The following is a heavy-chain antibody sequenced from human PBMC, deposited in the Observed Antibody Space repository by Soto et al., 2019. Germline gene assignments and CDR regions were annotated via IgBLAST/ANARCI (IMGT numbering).Heavy chain of an antibody. Sequence: PGGSLRLSCAASGFTFSSYAMHWVRQAPGKGLEWVAVISYDGSNKYYADSVKGRFTISRDNSKNTLYLQMNSLRAEDAAVYYCAREIVTTGEYYFDSWGQGTLVTVSS. CDR3: AREIVTTGEYYFDS. CDR2: ISYDGSNK. D-gene: IGHD1-1*01. CDR1: GFTFSSYA. V-gene: IGHV3-30-3*01. J-gene: IGHJ4*02.